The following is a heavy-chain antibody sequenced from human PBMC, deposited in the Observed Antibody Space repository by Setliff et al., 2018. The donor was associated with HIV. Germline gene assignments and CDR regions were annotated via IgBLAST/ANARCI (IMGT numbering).Heavy chain of an antibody. Sequence: ASVKVSCKASGYTFTSYGISWVRQAPGQGLEWMGWISAYDGDTKYAPKVQGRVTLTTDTSSSTIYMELRSLRSDDTAVYYCARDAWVEFLEWTFYGMDVWGQGTTVTVSS. D-gene: IGHD3-3*02. CDR3: ARDAWVEFLEWTFYGMDV. CDR1: GYTFTSYG. V-gene: IGHV1-18*01. CDR2: ISAYDGDT. J-gene: IGHJ6*02.